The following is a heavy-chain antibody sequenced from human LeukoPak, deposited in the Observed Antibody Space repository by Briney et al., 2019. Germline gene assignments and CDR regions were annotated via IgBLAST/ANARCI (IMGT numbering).Heavy chain of an antibody. CDR2: ISGSGGGT. CDR1: GFTFSSYA. CDR3: AESRAGSYVD. Sequence: QPGGSLRLSCAASGFTFSSYAMSWVRQAPGKGLEWVSAISGSGGGTYYADSVKGRSTISRDNSKNTLYLQMNSLRAEDTGVYDCAESRAGSYVDWGQGTLVTVSS. D-gene: IGHD1-26*01. V-gene: IGHV3-23*01. J-gene: IGHJ4*02.